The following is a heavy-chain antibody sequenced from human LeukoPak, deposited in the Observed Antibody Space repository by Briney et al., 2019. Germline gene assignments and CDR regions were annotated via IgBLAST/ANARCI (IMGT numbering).Heavy chain of an antibody. CDR3: ARYPDYYDGTEIWFDY. J-gene: IGHJ4*02. CDR1: GYTFTGYY. Sequence: ASVKVSCKASGYTFTGYYMHWVRQAPGQGLEWMGWINPNSGGTNYAQKFQGRVTMTRDTSISTAYMELSRLRTDDSAVYDGARYPDYYDGTEIWFDYWGQGTLVTVSS. CDR2: INPNSGGT. V-gene: IGHV1-2*02. D-gene: IGHD3-22*01.